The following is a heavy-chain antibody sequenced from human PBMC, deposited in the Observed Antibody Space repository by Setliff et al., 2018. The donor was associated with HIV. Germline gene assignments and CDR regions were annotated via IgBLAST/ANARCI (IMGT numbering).Heavy chain of an antibody. CDR2: IIPAFGTA. J-gene: IGHJ4*02. CDR3: ARRVSYASSGYPLGY. Sequence: SVKVSCKTSGGTFSSYAVSWVRQAPGQGLEWMGGIIPAFGTANYAQKFQGRVTMTSDTSTNTVYMDLSSLRSDDTALYFCARRVSYASSGYPLGYWGQGTQVTVSS. D-gene: IGHD3-22*01. CDR1: GGTFSSYA. V-gene: IGHV1-69*05.